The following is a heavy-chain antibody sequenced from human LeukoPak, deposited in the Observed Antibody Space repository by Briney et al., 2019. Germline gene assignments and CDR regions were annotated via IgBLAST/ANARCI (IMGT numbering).Heavy chain of an antibody. CDR2: ISWNSGSI. CDR3: AKEVRGAYFDY. J-gene: IGHJ4*02. D-gene: IGHD3-10*01. V-gene: IGHV3-9*01. Sequence: GGSLRLSCAASGFTFSSYSMNWVRQAPGKGLEWVSGISWNSGSIGYADSVKGRFTISRDNAKNSLYLQMNSLRAEDTALYYCAKEVRGAYFDYWGQGTLVTVSS. CDR1: GFTFSSYS.